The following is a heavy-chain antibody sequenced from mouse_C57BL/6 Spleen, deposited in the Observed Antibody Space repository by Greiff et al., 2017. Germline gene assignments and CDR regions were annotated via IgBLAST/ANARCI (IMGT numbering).Heavy chain of an antibody. D-gene: IGHD3-2*01. CDR3: ARRGIADRCYYYAMDY. CDR1: GYTFTSYW. CDR2: IYPGSGST. J-gene: IGHJ4*01. Sequence: VQLQQPGAELVKPGASVKMSCKASGYTFTSYWITWVKQRPGQGLEWIGDIYPGSGSTNYNEKFKSKATLTVDTSSSTAYMQLSSLTSEDSAVYYCARRGIADRCYYYAMDYWGQGTSVTVSS. V-gene: IGHV1-55*01.